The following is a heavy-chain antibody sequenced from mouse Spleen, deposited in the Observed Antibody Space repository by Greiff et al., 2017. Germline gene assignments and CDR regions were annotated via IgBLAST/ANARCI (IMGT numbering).Heavy chain of an antibody. Sequence: EVKLQESGGGLVKPGGSLKLSCAASGFTFSSYAMSWVRQTPEKRLEWVATISDGGSYTNYPDNVKGRFTISRDNAKNNLYLQMSHLKSEDTAMYYCAREDYYSNYGAMDYWGQGTSVTVSS. J-gene: IGHJ4*01. CDR1: GFTFSSYA. CDR3: AREDYYSNYGAMDY. D-gene: IGHD2-5*01. V-gene: IGHV5-4*01. CDR2: ISDGGSYT.